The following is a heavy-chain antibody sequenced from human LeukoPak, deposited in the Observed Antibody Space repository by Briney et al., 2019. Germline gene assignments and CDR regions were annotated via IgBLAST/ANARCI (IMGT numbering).Heavy chain of an antibody. Sequence: GGSLRLSCATSGFTFSNFAMHWVRQAPGKGLEWVAAILYDGSDQYYGESVKGRFTISRDNSRNTLYLQMNSLRAEDTAVYYCAKRPDYYDSSGYYFDYWGQGTLVTVSS. CDR3: AKRPDYYDSSGYYFDY. CDR2: ILYDGSDQ. D-gene: IGHD3-22*01. J-gene: IGHJ4*02. V-gene: IGHV3-30*18. CDR1: GFTFSNFA.